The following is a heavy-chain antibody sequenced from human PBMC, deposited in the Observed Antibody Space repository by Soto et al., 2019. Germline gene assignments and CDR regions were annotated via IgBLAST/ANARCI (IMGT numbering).Heavy chain of an antibody. J-gene: IGHJ6*03. Sequence: DKGLEWVAVISYDGSNKYYADSVKGRFTISRDNSKNTLYLQMNSLRAEDTAVYYCAKDSALDRDYYYYYYMDVWGKGTTVTVSS. D-gene: IGHD3-3*01. V-gene: IGHV3-30*18. CDR2: ISYDGSNK. CDR3: AKDSALDRDYYYYYYMDV.